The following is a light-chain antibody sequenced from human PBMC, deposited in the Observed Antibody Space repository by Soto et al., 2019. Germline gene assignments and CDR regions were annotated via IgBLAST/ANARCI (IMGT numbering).Light chain of an antibody. Sequence: QSVLTQPPSASETPGQRVTISCSGSSSNIGSNHVYWYQHLPGTAPKLLIYRNYLRPSGVPDRFSASKSATSASLTVSGLQAEDEAHYYCSSYGGRYNYVFGAGTKVNVL. V-gene: IGLV1-47*01. CDR1: SSNIGSNH. CDR3: SSYGGRYNYV. CDR2: RNY. J-gene: IGLJ1*01.